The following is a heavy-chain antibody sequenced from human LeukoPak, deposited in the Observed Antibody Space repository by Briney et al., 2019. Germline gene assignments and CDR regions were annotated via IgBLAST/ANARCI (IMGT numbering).Heavy chain of an antibody. D-gene: IGHD1-26*01. CDR3: ARRSTSGSYWGDFDY. V-gene: IGHV3-23*01. J-gene: IGHJ4*02. CDR1: GFTFSNYV. CDR2: ISGSGGAT. Sequence: GGPLRLSCAVSGFTFSNYVMNWVRQAPGRGREWVSTISGSGGATYYADSVKGRFTISRDNSKNTLYLQMNSLRVEDTAVYYCARRSTSGSYWGDFDYWGQGTLVTVTS.